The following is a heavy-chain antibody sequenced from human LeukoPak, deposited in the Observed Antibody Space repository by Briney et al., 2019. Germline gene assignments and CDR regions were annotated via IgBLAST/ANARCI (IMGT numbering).Heavy chain of an antibody. D-gene: IGHD1-26*01. CDR3: ARPSGLLDSHDAFDI. Sequence: GASVKVSCKASGYTFTIYYIHWVRQAAGQGLEWMGWMNPNSGHAGYAQRFQGRVTMTRNTSISTAYMELSSLRSDDTAVYYCARPSGLLDSHDAFDIWGQGTMVTVSS. CDR1: GYTFTIYY. J-gene: IGHJ3*02. CDR2: MNPNSGHA. V-gene: IGHV1-8*02.